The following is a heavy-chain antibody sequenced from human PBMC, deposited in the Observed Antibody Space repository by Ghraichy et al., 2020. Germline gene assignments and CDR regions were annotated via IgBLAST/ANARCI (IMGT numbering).Heavy chain of an antibody. CDR1: GGSISSYY. D-gene: IGHD3-16*01. V-gene: IGHV4-59*01. Sequence: SETLSLTCTVSGGSISSYYWSWIRQPPGKGLEWIGYIYSSGSTNYNPSLKSRVTISVDTSKKQFPLKLSSVTAADTAMDYCARVQGGPRVPFDSWSQGMLVTV. CDR2: IYSSGST. CDR3: ARVQGGPRVPFDS. J-gene: IGHJ4*02.